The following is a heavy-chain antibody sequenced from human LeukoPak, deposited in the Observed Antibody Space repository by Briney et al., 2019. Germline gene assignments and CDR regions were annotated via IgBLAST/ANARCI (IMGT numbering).Heavy chain of an antibody. CDR3: ARPKDRSGYDSPDAFDI. J-gene: IGHJ3*02. Sequence: ASVKVSCKASGYTFTSYYMHWVRQAPGQGLEWIGIINPSGGSTSYAQKFQGRVTMTRDTSTSTVYMELSSLRSEDTAVYYCARPKDRSGYDSPDAFDIWGQGTMVTVSS. D-gene: IGHD5-12*01. CDR2: INPSGGST. V-gene: IGHV1-46*01. CDR1: GYTFTSYY.